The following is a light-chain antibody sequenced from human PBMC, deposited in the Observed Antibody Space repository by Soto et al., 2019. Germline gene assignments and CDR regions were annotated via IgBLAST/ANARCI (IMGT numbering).Light chain of an antibody. J-gene: IGKJ4*01. V-gene: IGKV1-33*01. Sequence: DIQMTQSPSSLSASVGDRVTITCQASQDISNYLNWYQQKPGKAPKLLIYDASNLETGVSSRFSGSGSGTDFTFTISSLQPEDIATYNCQQYDNLPLTFGGGTKVEIK. CDR3: QQYDNLPLT. CDR1: QDISNY. CDR2: DAS.